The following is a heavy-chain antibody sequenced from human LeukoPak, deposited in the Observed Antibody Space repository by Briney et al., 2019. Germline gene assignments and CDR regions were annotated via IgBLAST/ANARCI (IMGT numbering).Heavy chain of an antibody. Sequence: SCKASGYTFTSYDINWVRQAPGKGLEWVSSISSTSSYIHYADSVKGRFTISRDNAKNSLYLQMNSLRVEDAAAYYCAREYYDSGSYSGNFDYWGQGTLVTVSS. CDR2: ISSTSSYI. CDR3: AREYYDSGSYSGNFDY. J-gene: IGHJ4*02. CDR1: GYTFTSYD. D-gene: IGHD3-10*01. V-gene: IGHV3-21*01.